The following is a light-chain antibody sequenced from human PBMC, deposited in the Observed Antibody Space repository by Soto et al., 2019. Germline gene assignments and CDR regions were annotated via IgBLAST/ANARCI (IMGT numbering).Light chain of an antibody. Sequence: QSALTQPASVSGSPGQSITISCTGTSSDVGGYNYVSWYQQHPGKAPKLMIYEVSYRPSGVSNRFSVSKSGNTASLTISGLQAEDEAGYYCSSLTRTNTLAFGGGTKLTVL. CDR1: SSDVGGYNY. CDR3: SSLTRTNTLA. V-gene: IGLV2-14*01. CDR2: EVS. J-gene: IGLJ2*01.